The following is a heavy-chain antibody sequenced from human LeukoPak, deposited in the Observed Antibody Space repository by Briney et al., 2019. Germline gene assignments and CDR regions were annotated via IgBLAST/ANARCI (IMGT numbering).Heavy chain of an antibody. Sequence: SETLSLTCTVSGGSISSYYWSWIRQPPGQGLEWIGYIYYSGSTNYNPSLKSRVTISVDTSKNQFSLKLSSVTAADTAVYYCARSGVDGDYNFDYWGQGTLVTVSS. V-gene: IGHV4-59*01. D-gene: IGHD4-17*01. CDR3: ARSGVDGDYNFDY. CDR2: IYYSGST. J-gene: IGHJ4*02. CDR1: GGSISSYY.